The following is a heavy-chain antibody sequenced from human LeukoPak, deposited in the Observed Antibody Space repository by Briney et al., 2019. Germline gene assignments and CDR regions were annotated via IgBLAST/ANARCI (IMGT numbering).Heavy chain of an antibody. CDR3: AREMIIAAAGPDY. CDR2: INPNSGGT. CDR1: GYTFTGYY. J-gene: IGHJ4*02. D-gene: IGHD6-13*01. Sequence: ASVKVSCKASGYTFTGYYMHWVRRAPGQGLEWMGWINPNSGGTNYAQKFQGRVTMTRDTSISTAYMELSRLRSDDTAVYYCAREMIIAAAGPDYWGQGTLVTVSS. V-gene: IGHV1-2*02.